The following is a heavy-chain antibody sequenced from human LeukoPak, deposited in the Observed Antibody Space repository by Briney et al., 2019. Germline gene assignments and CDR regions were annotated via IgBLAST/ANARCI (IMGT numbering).Heavy chain of an antibody. CDR1: GYTFTSFG. V-gene: IGHV1-18*01. CDR3: ARGDGDY. D-gene: IGHD5-24*01. CDR2: ISGYNGET. J-gene: IGHJ4*02. Sequence: ASVKVSCKASGYTFTSFGLTWVRQAPGHGLEWMGWISGYNGETSYAHRFWDRFTMTTDTSTSTAYMELRSLTTDDTAVYYCARGDGDYWGQGSQVTVSS.